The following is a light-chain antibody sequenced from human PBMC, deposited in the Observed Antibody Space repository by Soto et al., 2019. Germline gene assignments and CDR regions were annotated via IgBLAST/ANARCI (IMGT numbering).Light chain of an antibody. Sequence: LTQPASLSGSPGQSITISCTGTSSDIGAYDYVSWFQQHPGKAPKLMISEVNNRPSGVSNRFSGSKSGNTAYLTISGLQVEDEAAYFCFSFKTTSTHVFGTGTKVTVL. V-gene: IGLV2-14*01. CDR3: FSFKTTSTHV. J-gene: IGLJ1*01. CDR2: EVN. CDR1: SSDIGAYDY.